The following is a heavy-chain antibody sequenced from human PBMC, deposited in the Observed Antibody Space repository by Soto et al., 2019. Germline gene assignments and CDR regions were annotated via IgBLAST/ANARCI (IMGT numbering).Heavy chain of an antibody. J-gene: IGHJ6*02. D-gene: IGHD6-13*01. V-gene: IGHV4-61*01. CDR2: IYYSGST. CDR1: GVSVSSGSYY. CDR3: ARGGQQLVRETYYYYGMDV. Sequence: PPETLSLTCTVSGVSVSSGSYYWSWIRQPPGKGLEWIGYIYYSGSTNYNPSLKSRVTISVDTSKNQFSLKLSSVTAADTAVYYCARGGQQLVRETYYYYGMDVWGQGTTVTVSS.